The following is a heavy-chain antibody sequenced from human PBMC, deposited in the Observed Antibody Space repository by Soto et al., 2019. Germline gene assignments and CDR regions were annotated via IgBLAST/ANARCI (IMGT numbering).Heavy chain of an antibody. Sequence: QVQLQQSGPGLVKPSQTLSLTCAISGDSVSSNSAAWNWIRQSPSRGLEWLGRAYYRSQWYYDSAVSVRSRITVIPDTSKNQFSLQLNSVTPEDTAVYYCTKPNGDSRTYNGMDVWGQGTTVTVSS. CDR2: AYYRSQWYY. CDR1: GDSVSSNSAA. CDR3: TKPNGDSRTYNGMDV. D-gene: IGHD2-21*02. J-gene: IGHJ6*02. V-gene: IGHV6-1*01.